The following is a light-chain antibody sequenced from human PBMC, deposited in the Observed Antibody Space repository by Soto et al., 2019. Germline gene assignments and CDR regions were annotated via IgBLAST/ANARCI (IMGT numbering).Light chain of an antibody. CDR3: CSYTSSTSAV. V-gene: IGLV2-14*01. CDR1: SSDVGRYNY. Sequence: QSALTQPASVSGSPGQSITISCTGTSSDVGRYNYVSWFQQHPGKAPKLMIFEVSTRPSGVSNRFSGSKSGNTASLTISGLQIEDEADYYCCSYTSSTSAVFGGGTKPTVL. CDR2: EVS. J-gene: IGLJ2*01.